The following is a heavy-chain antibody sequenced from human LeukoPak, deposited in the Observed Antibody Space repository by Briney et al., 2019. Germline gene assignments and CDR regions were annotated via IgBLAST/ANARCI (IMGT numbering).Heavy chain of an antibody. Sequence: GGSLSLSCAVSGVTFSSFEINWGRQAPGKGLEWVSKISSSGSAIYYADSVKGRFTISRDNAKSSLYLQMNSLRVEDTAVYYCARGGSLGYWGQGTLVTVSS. CDR2: ISSSGSAI. D-gene: IGHD6-19*01. CDR1: GVTFSSFE. J-gene: IGHJ4*02. V-gene: IGHV3-48*03. CDR3: ARGGSLGY.